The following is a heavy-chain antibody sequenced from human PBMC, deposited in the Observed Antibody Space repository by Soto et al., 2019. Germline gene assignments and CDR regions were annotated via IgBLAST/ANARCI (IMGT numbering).Heavy chain of an antibody. CDR3: AREDGIVGGTSAFEY. CDR2: INGRSNYK. CDR1: GFTFSTYT. D-gene: IGHD1-26*01. J-gene: IGHJ4*02. V-gene: IGHV3-21*01. Sequence: GGSLRLSCASSGFTFSTYTMNCLRQAPGKGLEWVSSINGRSNYKYYTDSVNGRFTISRDNSKNSLYLQMKRLRAEDTAVYYCAREDGIVGGTSAFEYWGLETMVTVSS.